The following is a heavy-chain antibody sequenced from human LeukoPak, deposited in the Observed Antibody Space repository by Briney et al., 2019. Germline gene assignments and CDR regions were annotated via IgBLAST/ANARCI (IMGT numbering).Heavy chain of an antibody. V-gene: IGHV3-33*06. CDR1: GFTFSSYG. J-gene: IGHJ6*03. CDR3: AKSIAAAGTPNYYYYYMDV. D-gene: IGHD6-13*01. CDR2: IWYDGSNK. Sequence: PGGSLRLSCAASGFTFSSYGMHWVRQAPGKGLEWVAVIWYDGSNKYYADSVKGRFTISRDNSKNTLYLQMNSLRAEDTAVYYCAKSIAAAGTPNYYYYYMDVWGKGTTVTVSS.